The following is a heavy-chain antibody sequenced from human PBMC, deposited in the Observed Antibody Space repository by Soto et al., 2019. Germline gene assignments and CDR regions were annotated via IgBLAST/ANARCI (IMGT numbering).Heavy chain of an antibody. Sequence: GESLKISCKVSGYSFTSYWIGWVRQMPGKGLEWMGIIYPGDSDTRYSPSFQGQVTISADKSISTAYLQWSSLKASDTAMYYCARLRYSGSSDPYYFDYWGQGTLVTVSS. V-gene: IGHV5-51*01. CDR2: IYPGDSDT. CDR1: GYSFTSYW. D-gene: IGHD1-26*01. J-gene: IGHJ4*02. CDR3: ARLRYSGSSDPYYFDY.